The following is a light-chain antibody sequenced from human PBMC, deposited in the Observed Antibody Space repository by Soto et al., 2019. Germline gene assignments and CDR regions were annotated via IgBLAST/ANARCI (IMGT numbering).Light chain of an antibody. CDR1: QGVDIY. CDR3: QQRTKWPLT. J-gene: IGKJ4*01. Sequence: LTQSPHTLSLSPGERATLSCRASQGVDIYLAWYQQKPGQAPRLLIYEASKRASGVPGRFIGSGSGTDFTLTISSLEPEDFAVYFCQQRTKWPLTFGGGTKLEIK. CDR2: EAS. V-gene: IGKV3-11*01.